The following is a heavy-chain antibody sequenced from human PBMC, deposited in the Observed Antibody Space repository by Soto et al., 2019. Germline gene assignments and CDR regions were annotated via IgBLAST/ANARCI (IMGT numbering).Heavy chain of an antibody. J-gene: IGHJ4*02. CDR2: ISAYNGNT. Sequence: QVQLVQSGPEVKKPGASVMLSCKASGYTFTTYGVRWVRQAPGLGLEWMGWISAYNGNTNYAQKFHGRVTMTTDASANTAYLELRSLRSDDTAVDYCARQEGHIEPMIGEFDFWGQGTLVTVSS. D-gene: IGHD3-10*02. CDR3: ARQEGHIEPMIGEFDF. V-gene: IGHV1-18*01. CDR1: GYTFTTYG.